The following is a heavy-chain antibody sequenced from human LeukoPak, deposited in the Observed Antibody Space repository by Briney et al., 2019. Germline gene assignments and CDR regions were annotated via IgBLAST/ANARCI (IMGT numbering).Heavy chain of an antibody. CDR2: IYYSGIT. J-gene: IGHJ4*02. V-gene: IGHV4-59*01. D-gene: IGHD5-12*01. CDR1: GGSCRGYY. Sequence: SETLSLTCAVYGGSCRGYYWSWIRQPPGKGLQWIGYIYYSGITRYNPSLKSRVTISVDTSKNQFSLKLSSVTAADTAVYYCASGGYSGYAFDYWGQGILVTVSS. CDR3: ASGGYSGYAFDY.